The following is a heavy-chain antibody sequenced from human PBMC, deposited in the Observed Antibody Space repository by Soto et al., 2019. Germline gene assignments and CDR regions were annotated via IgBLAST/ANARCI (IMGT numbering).Heavy chain of an antibody. CDR2: ISYDGGDK. J-gene: IGHJ6*02. V-gene: IGHV3-30-3*01. Sequence: GGSLRLSCAASGFNFSSYTMHWVRQTPGKGLEWVAHISYDGGDKYYADSVKGRFTISRDNSKNTLYLQMNSLRAEDTAVYYCAKDSIAGRPDYNYGMDVWGQGTTVTVSS. D-gene: IGHD6-6*01. CDR1: GFNFSSYT. CDR3: AKDSIAGRPDYNYGMDV.